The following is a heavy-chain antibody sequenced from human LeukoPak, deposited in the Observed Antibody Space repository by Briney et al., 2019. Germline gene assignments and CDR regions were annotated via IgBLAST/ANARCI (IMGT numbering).Heavy chain of an antibody. V-gene: IGHV3-21*01. CDR1: GFTFSSYT. CDR2: ISRSSSYI. D-gene: IGHD1-26*01. Sequence: SGGSLRLSCAASGFTFSSYTMNWVRQAPGKGLEWVSSISRSSSYIYYADSMKGRFTISRDNANNSLFLQMNRLRAEDTAVYYCARGYSGSHFESFYDFWGQGTLVAVAS. J-gene: IGHJ4*02. CDR3: ARGYSGSHFESFYDF.